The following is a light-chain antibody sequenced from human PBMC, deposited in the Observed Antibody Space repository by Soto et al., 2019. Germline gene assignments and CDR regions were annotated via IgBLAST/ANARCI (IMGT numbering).Light chain of an antibody. J-gene: IGKJ1*01. CDR3: QQHSHWPPWT. CDR1: ENVRTF. CDR2: GAS. V-gene: IGKV3-11*01. Sequence: EVVMTQSPATLSVSPGERATLSCRASENVRTFVDWYQQKPGQAPRLLIHGASNRATGIPDRFSGSGSGTDFTLTISNLEPEDFAVYYCQQHSHWPPWTFGQGTKVDIK.